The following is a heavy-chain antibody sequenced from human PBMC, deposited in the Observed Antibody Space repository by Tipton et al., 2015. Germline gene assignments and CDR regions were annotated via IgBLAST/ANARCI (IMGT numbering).Heavy chain of an antibody. V-gene: IGHV4-61*01. CDR2: IYYSGST. D-gene: IGHD3-10*01. Sequence: TLSLTCTVSGGSVSSGSYYWSWIRQPPGKGLEWIGYIYYSGSTNYIPSLKSRVTISIDTSKNQFSLKLSSVTAADTAVYYCARDVVRGPYYYSGMDVWGQGTTVIVSS. J-gene: IGHJ6*02. CDR3: ARDVVRGPYYYSGMDV. CDR1: GGSVSSGSYY.